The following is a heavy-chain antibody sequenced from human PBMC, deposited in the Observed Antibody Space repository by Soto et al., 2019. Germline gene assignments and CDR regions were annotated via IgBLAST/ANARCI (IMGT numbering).Heavy chain of an antibody. V-gene: IGHV4-61*01. J-gene: IGHJ5*02. Sequence: SETLSLTCSVSGDSVSSDRYFWTWIRQPPGKGLEWIAYISYSGDTNYNPSLKSRVTISVDTSRNQFSLTLTSVTAADTAVYFCARIVVGATVDLWGQGSLVTVSS. D-gene: IGHD1-26*01. CDR3: ARIVVGATVDL. CDR1: GDSVSSDRYF. CDR2: ISYSGDT.